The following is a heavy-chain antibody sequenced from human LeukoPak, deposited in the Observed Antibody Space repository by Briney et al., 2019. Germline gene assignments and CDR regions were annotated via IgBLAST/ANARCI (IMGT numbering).Heavy chain of an antibody. CDR1: VGSISSYY. CDR3: ARASYYYDSSGYPVIYFDY. Sequence: PSETLSLTCTVSVGSISSYYWSWIRQPPGKGLEWIGYIYYSGSTNYNPSLKSRVTISVDTSKNQFSLKLSSVTAADTAVYYCARASYYYDSSGYPVIYFDYWGQGTLVTVSS. V-gene: IGHV4-59*01. CDR2: IYYSGST. J-gene: IGHJ4*02. D-gene: IGHD3-22*01.